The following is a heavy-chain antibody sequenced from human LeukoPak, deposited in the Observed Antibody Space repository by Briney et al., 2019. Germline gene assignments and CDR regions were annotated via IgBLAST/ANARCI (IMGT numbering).Heavy chain of an antibody. D-gene: IGHD5-18*01. CDR3: ARNSYGRNNWFDP. J-gene: IGHJ5*02. Sequence: SETLSLTCTVSGGSISSSSYYWGWIRQPPGKGLEWIGSIYYSGSTYYNPSLKSRVTISVDTSKNQFSLKLSSVTAADTAVYYCARNSYGRNNWFDPWGQGTLVTVSS. CDR2: IYYSGST. CDR1: GGSISSSSYY. V-gene: IGHV4-39*07.